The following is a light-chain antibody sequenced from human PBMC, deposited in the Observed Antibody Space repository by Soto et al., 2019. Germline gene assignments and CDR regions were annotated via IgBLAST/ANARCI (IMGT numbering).Light chain of an antibody. CDR1: QSVRSD. V-gene: IGKV3-15*01. J-gene: IGKJ2*01. CDR2: GAS. Sequence: EIVMTQSPATLSVSPGESATLSCRASQSVRSDLAWYHHRPGQAPRLLIYGASTRATGIPARFSGSGSGTEFTLTISSLQSEDFAVYYCQQYHDWPRTFGQGTKLEIK. CDR3: QQYHDWPRT.